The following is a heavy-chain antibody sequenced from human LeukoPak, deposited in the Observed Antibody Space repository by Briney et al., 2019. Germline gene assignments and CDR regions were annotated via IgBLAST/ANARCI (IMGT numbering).Heavy chain of an antibody. V-gene: IGHV5-51*01. CDR2: IYPGDSNN. Sequence: GESLKISCKGSGYSFSTYWIAWVRQMPGKGLEWMGIIYPGDSNNRYSPSFQGQVTVSADKSINTAYLQWSSLKASDTATYYCARSNVPALTPHFDSWGQGTLVTVSS. CDR1: GYSFSTYW. CDR3: ARSNVPALTPHFDS. J-gene: IGHJ4*02. D-gene: IGHD2-2*01.